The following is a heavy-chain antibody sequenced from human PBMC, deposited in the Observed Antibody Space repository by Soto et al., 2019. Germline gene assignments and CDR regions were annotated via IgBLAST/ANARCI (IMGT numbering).Heavy chain of an antibody. J-gene: IGHJ4*02. CDR1: GGSISSYY. Sequence: SETLSLTCTVSGGSISSYYWSWIRQPPGKGLEWIGYIYYSGSTNYNPSLKSRVTISVDTSKNQFSLKLSSVTAADTAVYYCARYGGIAARPFDYWGQGTLVTVSS. CDR2: IYYSGST. V-gene: IGHV4-59*01. D-gene: IGHD6-6*01. CDR3: ARYGGIAARPFDY.